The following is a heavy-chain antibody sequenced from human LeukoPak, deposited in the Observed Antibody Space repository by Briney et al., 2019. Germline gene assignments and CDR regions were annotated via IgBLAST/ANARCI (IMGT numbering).Heavy chain of an antibody. CDR3: ATDRGWRTSGYYLYYFEY. CDR2: IKHDGSEK. V-gene: IGHV3-7*01. Sequence: GGSLRLSCAASGFIFTNYFMSWVRQAPGKGLEWVASIKHDGSEKYYVDSVRGRFTISRDNTMNSLYLQMSGLRAEDTAVYYCATDRGWRTSGYYLYYFEYWGQGTLVTYSS. J-gene: IGHJ4*02. D-gene: IGHD3-3*01. CDR1: GFIFTNYF.